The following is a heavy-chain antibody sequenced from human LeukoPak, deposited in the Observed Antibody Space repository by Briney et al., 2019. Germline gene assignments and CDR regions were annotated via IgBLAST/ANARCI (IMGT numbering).Heavy chain of an antibody. J-gene: IGHJ3*02. Sequence: ASVKVSCKASGYTFTSYGISWVRQAPGQGLEWMGWISAYNGNTNYAQKLQGRVTMTTDTSTSTAYMELRSLRSDDTAVYYCASSAGHDGYSSSWIPDAFDIWGQGTMVTVSS. V-gene: IGHV1-18*01. CDR2: ISAYNGNT. CDR3: ASSAGHDGYSSSWIPDAFDI. CDR1: GYTFTSYG. D-gene: IGHD6-13*01.